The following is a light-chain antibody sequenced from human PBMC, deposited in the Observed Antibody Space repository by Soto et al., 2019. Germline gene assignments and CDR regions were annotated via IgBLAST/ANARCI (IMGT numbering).Light chain of an antibody. Sequence: DIQMTQSPSSLSASVGDRVTITCRASQSISSYLNWYQQKPGKAPKLLIYAASSLQSGVPSRFSGSGSGTDFTLTISSLQPEDFATYYCQQANSFPPFFGGGTKVDIK. CDR2: AAS. CDR3: QQANSFPPF. V-gene: IGKV1-39*01. CDR1: QSISSY. J-gene: IGKJ4*01.